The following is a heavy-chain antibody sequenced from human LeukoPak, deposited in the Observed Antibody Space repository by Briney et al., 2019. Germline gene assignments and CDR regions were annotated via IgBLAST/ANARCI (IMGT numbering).Heavy chain of an antibody. Sequence: AGGSLRLSCAASGFTFSSYSMNWIRQPPGKGLEWIGYIYYSGSTNYSLSLKSRVTISVDTSKNHFSLKLTSVTAADTAVYYCATAGYGDGTYFFDYWGQGTLVTVSS. CDR2: IYYSGST. V-gene: IGHV4-59*01. D-gene: IGHD4-17*01. J-gene: IGHJ4*02. CDR1: GFTFSSYS. CDR3: ATAGYGDGTYFFDY.